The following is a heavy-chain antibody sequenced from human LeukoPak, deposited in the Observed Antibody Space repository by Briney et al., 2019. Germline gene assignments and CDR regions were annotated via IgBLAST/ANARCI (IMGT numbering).Heavy chain of an antibody. CDR2: ISGSGGST. D-gene: IGHD6-6*01. CDR3: AKDRSTIAPRRGDY. J-gene: IGHJ4*02. Sequence: AGGSLRLSCAASGFTFSSYAMSWVRQAPGKGLEWVSAISGSGGSTYYAESVKGRFTISRDNSKKTLYLQMNSLRAEDTAVYYCAKDRSTIAPRRGDYWGQGTLVTVSS. V-gene: IGHV3-23*01. CDR1: GFTFSSYA.